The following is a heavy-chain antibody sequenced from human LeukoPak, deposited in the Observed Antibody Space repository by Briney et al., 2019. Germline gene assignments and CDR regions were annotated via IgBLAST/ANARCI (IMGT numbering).Heavy chain of an antibody. V-gene: IGHV3-30*02. Sequence: RPGGSLRLSCAASGFTFSSYGMHWVRQAPGKGLEWVAFIRYDGSNKYYADSVKGRFTISRDNSKNTLYLQMNSLRAEDTAVYYCAKDKVDYALWFGELLQDWGQGTLVTVSS. CDR2: IRYDGSNK. CDR1: GFTFSSYG. J-gene: IGHJ4*02. CDR3: AKDKVDYALWFGELLQD. D-gene: IGHD3-10*01.